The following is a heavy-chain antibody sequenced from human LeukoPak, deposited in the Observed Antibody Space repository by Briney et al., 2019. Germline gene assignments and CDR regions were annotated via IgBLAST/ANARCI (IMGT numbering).Heavy chain of an antibody. D-gene: IGHD3-16*02. CDR2: IYHSGST. Sequence: SETLSLTCPVSCDTVNTRRYYWGWIRQPPGKGLEWIGSIYHSGSTYYEPSLRSRVTISIDTSRNQFSLNLTSVTTADTALYFCARRDIVKGGFDYWGQGTLVTVSS. CDR3: ARRDIVKGGFDY. J-gene: IGHJ4*02. CDR1: CDTVNTRRYY. V-gene: IGHV4-39*01.